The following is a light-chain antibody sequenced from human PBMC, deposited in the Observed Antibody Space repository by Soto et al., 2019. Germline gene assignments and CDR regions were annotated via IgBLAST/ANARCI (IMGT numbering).Light chain of an antibody. V-gene: IGKV3-15*01. J-gene: IGKJ4*01. CDR1: QSVSYN. CDR3: QQYKNWPPLT. CDR2: GAF. Sequence: EIVMTQSPATLSVSPGETATLSCRASQSVSYNLAWYQQKPGQGPRLLIYGAFTRATGIPARFSGSGSGTEFTLTISSLQSEDFAVYYCQQYKNWPPLTFGGGTMGRSN.